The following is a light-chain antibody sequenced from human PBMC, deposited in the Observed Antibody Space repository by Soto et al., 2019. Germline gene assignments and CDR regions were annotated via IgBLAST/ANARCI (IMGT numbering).Light chain of an antibody. CDR2: CAS. CDR1: QSVSSN. Sequence: EIVMTQSPATLSVSPGERATLSCRASQSVSSNLAWYQQKPGQAPRLLIYCASTRATGVPARFSGSGSGTEFTLTISSLQSEDFAFYYCQQYNNWPPWTFGQGTKVEIK. CDR3: QQYNNWPPWT. V-gene: IGKV3-15*01. J-gene: IGKJ1*01.